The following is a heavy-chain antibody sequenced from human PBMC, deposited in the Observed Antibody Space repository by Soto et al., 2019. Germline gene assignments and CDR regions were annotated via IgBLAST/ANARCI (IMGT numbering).Heavy chain of an antibody. CDR3: ARDDYTYGVY. CDR1: GFSFRDYF. J-gene: IGHJ4*02. Sequence: GSLRLSCAASGFSFRDYFMSWIRQAPGKGQEWVSYIGPYGNSIYYADSVKGRFTISRDDAKKSLYLHMNSLRVEDTALYYCARDDYTYGVYWGQGSLVTVSS. V-gene: IGHV3-11*01. CDR2: IGPYGNSI. D-gene: IGHD3-3*01.